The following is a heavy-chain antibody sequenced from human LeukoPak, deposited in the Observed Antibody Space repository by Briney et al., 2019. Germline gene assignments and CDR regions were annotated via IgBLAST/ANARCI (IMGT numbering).Heavy chain of an antibody. D-gene: IGHD5-18*01. CDR2: INHSGST. Sequence: SETLSLTCAVYGGSFSGYYWSWIRQPPGKGLEWIGEINHSGSTNYNLSLKSRVTISVDTSKNQFSLKLSSVTAADTAVYYCARVRMQIQLWLRGGCFDYWGQGTLVTVSS. CDR1: GGSFSGYY. V-gene: IGHV4-34*01. J-gene: IGHJ4*02. CDR3: ARVRMQIQLWLRGGCFDY.